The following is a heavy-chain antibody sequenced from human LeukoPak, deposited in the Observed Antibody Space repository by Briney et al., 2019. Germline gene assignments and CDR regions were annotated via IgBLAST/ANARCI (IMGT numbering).Heavy chain of an antibody. CDR1: GFTLTHYG. J-gene: IGHJ6*03. Sequence: GGSLRLSCTASGFTLTHYGMHWVRQAPGKGLEWVAFIQYDESNKYYADSVKGRFTFSRDNSKNTMYLQMISLRAEDTAVYFCAKSPIAAPRYNFMDVWGKGTMVIVSS. V-gene: IGHV3-30*02. CDR3: AKSPIAAPRYNFMDV. D-gene: IGHD6-13*01. CDR2: IQYDESNK.